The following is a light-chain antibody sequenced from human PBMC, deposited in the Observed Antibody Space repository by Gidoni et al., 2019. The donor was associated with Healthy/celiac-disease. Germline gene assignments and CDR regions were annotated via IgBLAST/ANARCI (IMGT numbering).Light chain of an antibody. CDR2: WAS. J-gene: IGKJ2*01. CDR3: QQYYSTLPYT. CDR1: QSVLYSSNNNNY. V-gene: IGKV4-1*01. Sequence: DIVLTQSADSLAVSLGERATINCKYSQSVLYSSNNNNYLAWYQQKPGQPPKLLIYWASTRESGVPDRFSGSGSGTDFTLTISSLQAEDVAVYYCQQYYSTLPYTFGQGTKLEIK.